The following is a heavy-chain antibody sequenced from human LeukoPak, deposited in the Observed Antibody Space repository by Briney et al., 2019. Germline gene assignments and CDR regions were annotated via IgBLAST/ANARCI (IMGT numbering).Heavy chain of an antibody. J-gene: IGHJ4*02. D-gene: IGHD3-22*01. CDR3: TTLGYHLDS. V-gene: IGHV3-48*03. Sequence: GGSLRLSCAASGFDFSAYEVNWVRQAPGKGLEWVAYFAGSDTTTHYADSVKGRFTISRDNARNFPYLQMSNLRPEDTALYYCTTLGYHLDSWGQGTLVTVSS. CDR1: GFDFSAYE. CDR2: FAGSDTTT.